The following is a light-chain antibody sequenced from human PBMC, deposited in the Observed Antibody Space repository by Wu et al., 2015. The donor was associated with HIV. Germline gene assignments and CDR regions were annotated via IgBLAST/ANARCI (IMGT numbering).Light chain of an antibody. CDR1: QSIGTF. Sequence: DIQMTQSPSSLSASVGDRLTITCQTSQSIGTFLHWYQQKPGKAPKLLIHGASNLQGGVPSRFSGSGSGTDFTLTISSLQLEDFATYYCQQSYSDILTFGGGTKVEIK. J-gene: IGKJ4*01. V-gene: IGKV1-39*01. CDR3: QQSYSDILT. CDR2: GAS.